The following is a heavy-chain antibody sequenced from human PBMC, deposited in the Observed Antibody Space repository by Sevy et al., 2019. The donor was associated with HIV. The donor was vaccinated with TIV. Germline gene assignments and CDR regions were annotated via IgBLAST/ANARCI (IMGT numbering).Heavy chain of an antibody. D-gene: IGHD3-22*01. CDR2: ISYDGSNK. CDR1: GFTFSSYA. Sequence: GGSPRLSCAASGFTFSSYAMHWVRQAPGKGLEWVAVISYDGSNKYYADSVKGRFTISRDNSKNTLYLQMNSLRAEDTAVYYCARGDYYYDSSGYSTDAFDIWGQGTMVTVSS. V-gene: IGHV3-30-3*01. J-gene: IGHJ3*02. CDR3: ARGDYYYDSSGYSTDAFDI.